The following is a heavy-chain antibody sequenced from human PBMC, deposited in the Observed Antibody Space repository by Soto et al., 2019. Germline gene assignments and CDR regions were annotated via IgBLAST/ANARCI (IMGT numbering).Heavy chain of an antibody. CDR3: ARTIYGSGSYDYYYYGMDV. Sequence: GGSLRLSCAASGFTFSSYSMNWVRQAPGKGLEWVSSISSSSSYIYYADSVKGRFTISRDNAKNSLYLQMNSLRAEDTAVYYCARTIYGSGSYDYYYYGMDVWGQGTTVTVSS. CDR1: GFTFSSYS. V-gene: IGHV3-21*01. J-gene: IGHJ6*02. CDR2: ISSSSSYI. D-gene: IGHD3-10*01.